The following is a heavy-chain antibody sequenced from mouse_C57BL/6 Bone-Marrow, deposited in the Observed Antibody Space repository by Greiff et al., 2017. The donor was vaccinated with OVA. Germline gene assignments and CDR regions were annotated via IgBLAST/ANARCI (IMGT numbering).Heavy chain of an antibody. CDR1: GFTFSDYY. D-gene: IGHD1-1*01. J-gene: IGHJ1*03. V-gene: IGHV5-16*01. CDR3: ARPYGSSPHWYFDV. Sequence: EVKLVESEGGLVQPGSSMKLSCTASGFTFSDYYMAWVRQVPEKGLEWVANINYDGSSTYYLDSLKSRFIISRDNAKNILYLQMSSLKSEDTATYYCARPYGSSPHWYFDVWGTGTTVTVSS. CDR2: INYDGSST.